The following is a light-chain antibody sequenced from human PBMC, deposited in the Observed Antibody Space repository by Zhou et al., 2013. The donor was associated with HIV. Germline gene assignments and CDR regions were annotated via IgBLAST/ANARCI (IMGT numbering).Light chain of an antibody. CDR2: GAS. CDR1: QSVGNN. V-gene: IGKV3-15*01. CDR3: QQYNNWPPYT. Sequence: TQSPSSLSASIGDRVTITCRATQSVGNNLAWYQQKPGQAPRLLIYGASTRATGIPARFSGSGSGTEFTLTISSMQSEDFAVYYCQQYNNWPPYTFGQGTKLEIK. J-gene: IGKJ2*01.